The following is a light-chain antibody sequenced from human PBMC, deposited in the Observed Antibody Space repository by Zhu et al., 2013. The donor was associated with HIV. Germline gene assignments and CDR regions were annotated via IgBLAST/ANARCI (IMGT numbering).Light chain of an antibody. J-gene: IGKJ5*01. CDR2: GAS. Sequence: EIVLTQSPGTLSLSPGQRATLSCRASQSVSSSYLAWYQQKAGRAPRLLIYGASTRATGIPARFSGSGSGTEFTLTISSLQSEDFGFYYCQQYNNWPPITFGQGTRLEIK. V-gene: IGKV3-15*01. CDR1: QSVSSSY. CDR3: QQYNNWPPIT.